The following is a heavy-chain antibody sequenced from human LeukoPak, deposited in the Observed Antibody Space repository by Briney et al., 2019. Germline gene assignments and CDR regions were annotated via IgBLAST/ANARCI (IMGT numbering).Heavy chain of an antibody. Sequence: GGSLRLSCAASGFTFSSYSMNWVRQAPGKGLEWVSSISSSSSYIYYADSVKGRFTISRDNAKNSLYLQMNSLRAEDTAVYYCARFDSSGYYLDYWGQGTVVTVSS. CDR3: ARFDSSGYYLDY. CDR1: GFTFSSYS. V-gene: IGHV3-21*01. J-gene: IGHJ4*02. CDR2: ISSSSSYI. D-gene: IGHD3-22*01.